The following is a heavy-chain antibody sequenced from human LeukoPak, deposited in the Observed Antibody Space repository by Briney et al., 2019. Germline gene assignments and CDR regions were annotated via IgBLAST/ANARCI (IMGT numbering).Heavy chain of an antibody. Sequence: KPGGSLRLSCAASGFTFSDYNMRWIRQAPGKGLEWVSSISRSGSTKYYADSVKGRFTISRDNSKNTLYLQMNSLRAEDTAVYYCAKEFGGVYWGQGTLVTVSS. CDR3: AKEFGGVY. J-gene: IGHJ4*02. CDR1: GFTFSDYN. V-gene: IGHV3-11*01. D-gene: IGHD3-16*01. CDR2: ISRSGSTK.